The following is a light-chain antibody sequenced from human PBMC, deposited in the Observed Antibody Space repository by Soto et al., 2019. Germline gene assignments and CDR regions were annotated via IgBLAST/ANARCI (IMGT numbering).Light chain of an antibody. CDR1: ENVGTN. CDR2: GSS. V-gene: IGKV3D-15*01. Sequence: IVMTQXPXTLSXSPGEGVTLSCRASENVGTNLAWYQQKPGQAPRLLIYGSSTRATGIPATFSGXXXGTXFTLTISSLQSEESAIYYCQQYNNWGLSFGGGTKVEIK. CDR3: QQYNNWGLS. J-gene: IGKJ4*01.